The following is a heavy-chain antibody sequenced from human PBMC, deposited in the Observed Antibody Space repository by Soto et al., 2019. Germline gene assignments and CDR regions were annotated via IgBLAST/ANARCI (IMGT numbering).Heavy chain of an antibody. CDR1: GFTFSSYA. CDR2: ISGSGGST. V-gene: IGHV3-23*01. J-gene: IGHJ3*02. Sequence: GGSLRLSCAASGFTFSSYAMSWVRQAPGKGLEWVSAISGSGGSTYYADSVKGRFTISRDNSKNTLYLQMNSLRAEDTAVYYCAKVYSSSWYTVLDAFDIWGQGTMVTVSS. CDR3: AKVYSSSWYTVLDAFDI. D-gene: IGHD6-13*01.